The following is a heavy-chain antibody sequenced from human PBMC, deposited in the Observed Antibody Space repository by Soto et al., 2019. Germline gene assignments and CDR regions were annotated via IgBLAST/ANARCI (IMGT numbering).Heavy chain of an antibody. CDR3: ARVPPVIVGDYYFDY. CDR1: GYTFTDYD. D-gene: IGHD3-22*01. CDR2: INPSGGST. J-gene: IGHJ4*02. Sequence: ASVKVSCKASGYTFTDYDINCVRQAPGQGLEWMGIINPSGGSTSYAQKFQGRVTITRDTSTSTVYMELSSLRSEDTAVYYCARVPPVIVGDYYFDYWGQGTLVTVSS. V-gene: IGHV1-46*01.